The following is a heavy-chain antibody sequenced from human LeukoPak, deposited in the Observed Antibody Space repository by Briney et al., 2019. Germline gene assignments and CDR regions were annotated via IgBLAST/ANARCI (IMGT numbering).Heavy chain of an antibody. Sequence: GGSLRLSCAASGFTFSRHGMHWVRQAPGKGLEWVAVIGDTGRAKYYADSVEGRFTASRDNFKNTLYLEMNSLRYDDTALYYCAREXXWGNWYF. J-gene: IGHJ2*01. V-gene: IGHV3-30*03. CDR1: GFTFSRHG. D-gene: IGHD3-16*01. CDR3: AREXXWGNWYF. CDR2: IGDTGRAK.